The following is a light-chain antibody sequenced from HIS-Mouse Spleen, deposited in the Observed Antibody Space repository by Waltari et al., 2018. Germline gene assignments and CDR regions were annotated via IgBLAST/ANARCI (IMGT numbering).Light chain of an antibody. Sequence: EIVMTQSPATLSVSPGERATLSCRASQSVSSNLAWYQQKPGQAPRLLIYGASTRATGIPARFSGSGSGTEFTLTISSLQSEDFAVYYCQQYNNWQLTFGGGTK. J-gene: IGKJ4*01. CDR3: QQYNNWQLT. CDR1: QSVSSN. V-gene: IGKV3-15*01. CDR2: GAS.